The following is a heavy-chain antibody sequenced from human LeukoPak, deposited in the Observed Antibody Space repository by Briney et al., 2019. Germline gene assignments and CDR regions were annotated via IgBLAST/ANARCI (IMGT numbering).Heavy chain of an antibody. CDR1: GYTFTSYG. V-gene: IGHV1-18*01. J-gene: IGHJ3*02. CDR2: ISAYNGNT. Sequence: ASVEVSCKASGYTFTSYGISWVRQAPGQGLEWMGWISAYNGNTNYAQKLQGRVTMTTDTSTSTAYMELRSLRSDDTAVYYAVYYDSSYSAFDIWGQGTMVTVSS. CDR3: VYYDSSYSAFDI. D-gene: IGHD3-22*01.